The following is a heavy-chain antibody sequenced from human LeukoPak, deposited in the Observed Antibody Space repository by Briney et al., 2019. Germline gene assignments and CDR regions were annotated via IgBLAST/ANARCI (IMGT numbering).Heavy chain of an antibody. D-gene: IGHD4-17*01. Sequence: PGGSLRLSCAASGFTFSSYAMSWVRQAPGKGLEWVSSISGSGGNTYYADSVKGRFTISRDSFKNTLYLQMNSLRAEDTAVYYCARGDDYGDYPFDYWGQGTLVTVSS. CDR1: GFTFSSYA. V-gene: IGHV3-23*01. J-gene: IGHJ4*02. CDR2: ISGSGGNT. CDR3: ARGDDYGDYPFDY.